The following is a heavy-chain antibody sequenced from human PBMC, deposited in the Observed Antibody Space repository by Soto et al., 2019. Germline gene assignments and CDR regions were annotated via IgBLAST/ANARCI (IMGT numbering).Heavy chain of an antibody. CDR2: INDSGST. CDR1: GGSFSGYY. J-gene: IGHJ4*02. Sequence: QVQLQQWGARLLKPSENLSLTCGVSGGSFSGYYWTWIRQPPGKGLEWIGAINDSGSTNYNTSLKSRVTMSVDTSKNQFSLKLDSVTAADTAVYYCARGPKKLIYWSQGTLVTVSS. D-gene: IGHD2-8*01. V-gene: IGHV4-34*02. CDR3: ARGPKKLIY.